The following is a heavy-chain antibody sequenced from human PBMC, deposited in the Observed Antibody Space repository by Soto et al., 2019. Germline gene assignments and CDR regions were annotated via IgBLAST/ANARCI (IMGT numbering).Heavy chain of an antibody. J-gene: IGHJ4*02. CDR2: ISYDGSNK. CDR1: GFTFSSYG. V-gene: IGHV3-30*18. CDR3: AKEVGIGDYYDSSGYYFDY. Sequence: LRLSCAASGFTFSSYGMHWVRQAPGKGLEWVAVISYDGSNKYYADSVKGRFTISRDNSKNTLYLQMNSLRTEDTAVYYCAKEVGIGDYYDSSGYYFDYWGQGTLVTVSS. D-gene: IGHD3-22*01.